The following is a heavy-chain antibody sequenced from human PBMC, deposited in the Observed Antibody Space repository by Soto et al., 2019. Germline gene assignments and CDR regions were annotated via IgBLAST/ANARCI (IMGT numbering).Heavy chain of an antibody. CDR2: IHHGGGT. CDR3: AGQNRHLWPSFDV. J-gene: IGHJ6*02. V-gene: IGHV4-39*01. Sequence: PSETLSLTCTVSGDSITNNNYYWGWIRQSPGKGLEWMGSIHHGGGTYNNPSLKRRITMSADSSKNQLSLSLTSVTAADTAVYYCAGQNRHLWPSFDVWGQGTTVTVSS. CDR1: GDSITNNNYY.